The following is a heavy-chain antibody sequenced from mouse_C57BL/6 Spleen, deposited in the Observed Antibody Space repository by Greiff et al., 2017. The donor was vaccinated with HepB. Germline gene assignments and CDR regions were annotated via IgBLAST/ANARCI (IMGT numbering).Heavy chain of an antibody. CDR2: IHPNSGST. V-gene: IGHV1-64*01. Sequence: VQLQQPGAELVKPGASVKLSCTASGYTFTSYWMHWVKQRPGQGLEWIGMIHPNSGSTNYNEKFKSKATLTVDKSSSTAYMQLSSLTSEDSAVYYCARGGLLRWYFDVWGTGTTVTVSS. CDR3: ARGGLLRWYFDV. CDR1: GYTFTSYW. J-gene: IGHJ1*03. D-gene: IGHD1-1*01.